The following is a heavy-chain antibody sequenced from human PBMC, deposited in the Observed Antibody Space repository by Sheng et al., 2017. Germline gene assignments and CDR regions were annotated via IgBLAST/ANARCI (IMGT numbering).Heavy chain of an antibody. D-gene: IGHD6-13*01. V-gene: IGHV1-18*01. CDR1: GYTFTTYG. CDR2: ISAYNGDT. J-gene: IGHJ4*02. Sequence: QVQLVQSGAEVKKPGASVKVSCKASGYTFTTYGISWVRQAPGQGLEWMGWISAYNGDTNYAQRLQGRVTMTTDTSTSTAYMELRSLRSDDTAVYYCATVPPNPSHSTHFDSWGQGTLVTVSS. CDR3: ATVPPNPSHSTHFDS.